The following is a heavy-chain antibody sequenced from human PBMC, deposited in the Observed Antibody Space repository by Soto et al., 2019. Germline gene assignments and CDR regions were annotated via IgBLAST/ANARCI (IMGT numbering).Heavy chain of an antibody. CDR1: GGSISSSSYY. Sequence: PSETLSLTCTVSGGSISSSSYYWGWIRQPPGKGLEWIGSIYYSGSTYYNPSLKSRVTISVDTSKNQFSLKLSSVTAADTAVYYCARQVDTAMVNDFDDWGQGTLVTVSS. CDR2: IYYSGST. V-gene: IGHV4-39*01. D-gene: IGHD5-18*01. J-gene: IGHJ4*02. CDR3: ARQVDTAMVNDFDD.